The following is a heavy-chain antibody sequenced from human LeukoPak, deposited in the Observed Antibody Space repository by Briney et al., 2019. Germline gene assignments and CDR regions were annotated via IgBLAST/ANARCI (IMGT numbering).Heavy chain of an antibody. CDR3: ARVPTPRSGYYGWFDP. D-gene: IGHD3-3*01. CDR1: GYTFTGYD. V-gene: IGHV1-2*02. CDR2: INPNSGGT. Sequence: ASVKVSCKASGYTFTGYDMHWVRQAPGQGLEWMGWINPNSGGTNYAQKFQGRVTMTRDTSISTAYMELSRLRSDDTAVYYCARVPTPRSGYYGWFDPWGQGTLVTVSS. J-gene: IGHJ5*02.